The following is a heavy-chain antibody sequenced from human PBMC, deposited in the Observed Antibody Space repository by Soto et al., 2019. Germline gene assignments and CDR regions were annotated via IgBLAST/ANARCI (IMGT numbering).Heavy chain of an antibody. D-gene: IGHD5-18*01. CDR2: INGDGSST. V-gene: IGHV3-74*01. Sequence: GGSLRLSCAASGFSFSGYWIHWVRQAPGKGLVWVSHINGDGSSTNYADSVKGRFTISRDYAKNTLYLQMNSLRVEDTAVYYCARGGAYIYGPQYDWGQGTLVTVSS. J-gene: IGHJ4*02. CDR1: GFSFSGYW. CDR3: ARGGAYIYGPQYD.